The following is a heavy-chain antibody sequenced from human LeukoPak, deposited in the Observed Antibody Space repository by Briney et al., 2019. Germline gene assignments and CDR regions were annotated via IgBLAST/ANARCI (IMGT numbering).Heavy chain of an antibody. CDR2: IYYSGST. Sequence: SETLSLTCTVSGGSISSSSYYWGWIRQPPGKGLEWIGSIYYSGSTYYNPSLKSRVTISADTSKNQFSLKLSSVTAADTAVYYCARLTKPGIAAAGTPYYMDVWGKGTTVTVSS. V-gene: IGHV4-39*01. CDR1: GGSISSSSYY. J-gene: IGHJ6*03. D-gene: IGHD6-13*01. CDR3: ARLTKPGIAAAGTPYYMDV.